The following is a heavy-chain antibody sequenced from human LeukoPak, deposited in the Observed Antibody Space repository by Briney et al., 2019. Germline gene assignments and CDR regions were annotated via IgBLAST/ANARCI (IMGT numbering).Heavy chain of an antibody. CDR2: IYYGGSDI. Sequence: SGGSLCLSCASSGFTFSDYGFNWVRQPPGKGLEWVAVIYYGGSDIHYADSVKGRFTISRDNSNNTASMQISMLSADDTVFYYCVCWFGGGYKRIDLWRNGTTVIVSS. V-gene: IGHV3-30*03. J-gene: IGHJ6*03. CDR1: GFTFSDYG. CDR3: VCWFGGGYKRIDL. D-gene: IGHD3-16*01.